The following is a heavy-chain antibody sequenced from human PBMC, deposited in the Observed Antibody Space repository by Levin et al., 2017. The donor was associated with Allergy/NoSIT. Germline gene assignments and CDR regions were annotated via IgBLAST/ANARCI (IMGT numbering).Heavy chain of an antibody. V-gene: IGHV3-66*01. CDR3: ASDLSGYSYDDDAFDI. CDR2: IYSGGST. CDR1: GFTVSSNY. D-gene: IGHD5-18*01. J-gene: IGHJ3*02. Sequence: GESLKISCAASGFTVSSNYMSWVRQAPGKGLEWVSVIYSGGSTYYADSVKGRFTISRDNSKNTLYLQMNSLRAEDTAVYYCASDLSGYSYDDDAFDIWGQGTMVTVSS.